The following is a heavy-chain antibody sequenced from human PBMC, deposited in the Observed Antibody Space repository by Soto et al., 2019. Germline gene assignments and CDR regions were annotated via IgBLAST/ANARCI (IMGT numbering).Heavy chain of an antibody. J-gene: IGHJ6*02. Sequence: GASVKVSCKASGYSFTSSAMHWVRQAPGQRLEWMGWINAGNGDTRYSQEFQGRVTITRDTSASTAYMELSSLRSEDTAVYFCAGSSWAGTIFYYGMDVWGQGTTVTVSS. CDR1: GYSFTSSA. CDR3: AGSSWAGTIFYYGMDV. CDR2: INAGNGDT. D-gene: IGHD1-7*01. V-gene: IGHV1-3*01.